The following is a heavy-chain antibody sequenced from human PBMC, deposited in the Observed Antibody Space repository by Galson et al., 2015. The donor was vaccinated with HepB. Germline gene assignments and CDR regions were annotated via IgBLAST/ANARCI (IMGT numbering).Heavy chain of an antibody. CDR2: ITYSGGRI. CDR3: AKGLWGTCCHFCFDY. D-gene: IGHD2-2*01. CDR1: GFTFSTYA. Sequence: SLRLSCAASGFTFSTYAMSWVRQAPGKGLEWVSGITYSGGRIYYADSVKGRFTISRDNSKNTLYLQMRTLRAEDTAVYYCAKGLWGTCCHFCFDYWGQGTLVTVSS. J-gene: IGHJ4*02. V-gene: IGHV3-23*01.